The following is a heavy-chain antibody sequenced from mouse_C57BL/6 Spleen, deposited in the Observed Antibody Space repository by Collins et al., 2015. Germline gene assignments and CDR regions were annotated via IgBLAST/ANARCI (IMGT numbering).Heavy chain of an antibody. Sequence: QVQLQQSGAELVKPGASVKISCKASGYAFSSYWMNWVKQRPGKGLEWIGQIYPGDGDTNYNGKFEGKATLTADKSSSTAYMQLSSLTSEDSAVYFCARLTTDWYFDVWGTGTTVTVSS. CDR3: ARLTTDWYFDV. V-gene: IGHV1-80*01. CDR1: GYAFSSYW. D-gene: IGHD1-1*01. J-gene: IGHJ1*03. CDR2: IYPGDGDT.